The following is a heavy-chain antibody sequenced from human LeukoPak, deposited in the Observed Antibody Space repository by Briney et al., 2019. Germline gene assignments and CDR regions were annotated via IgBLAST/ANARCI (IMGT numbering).Heavy chain of an antibody. CDR3: VREDSVNFPDAFDI. CDR1: AYTFSTYW. J-gene: IGHJ3*02. Sequence: GGSLRLSCAASAYTFSTYWMHWDRQAPGKGLVWVSRINSDGSSTRYADSVKGRFTISRDNTKNTLYLQMNSLRAEDTAVYYCVREDSVNFPDAFDIWGQGTMVTVSS. V-gene: IGHV3-74*01. D-gene: IGHD5/OR15-5a*01. CDR2: INSDGSST.